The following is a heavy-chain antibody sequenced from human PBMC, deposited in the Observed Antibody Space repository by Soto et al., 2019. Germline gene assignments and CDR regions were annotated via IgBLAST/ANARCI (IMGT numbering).Heavy chain of an antibody. V-gene: IGHV1-18*01. D-gene: IGHD6-6*01. J-gene: IGHJ4*02. CDR2: ISAHNGNT. Sequence: QVHLVQSGAEVKKPGASVKVSCKGSGYTFTSYGITWVRQAPGQGLEWMGWISAHNGNTDYAQRLQGRVTVTRDTSTSTAHMELRSLRSDDEAVYYCARGRDGDYWGQGALVTVSS. CDR3: ARGRDGDY. CDR1: GYTFTSYG.